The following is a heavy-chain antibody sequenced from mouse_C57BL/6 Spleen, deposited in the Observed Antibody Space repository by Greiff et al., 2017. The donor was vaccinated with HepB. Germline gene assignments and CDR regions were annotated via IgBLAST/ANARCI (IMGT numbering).Heavy chain of an antibody. CDR3: TAYYYGSSYNGYFDV. J-gene: IGHJ1*03. D-gene: IGHD1-1*01. CDR2: IDPEDGDT. V-gene: IGHV14-1*01. CDR1: GFNIKDYY. Sequence: VQLQQSGAELVRPGASVKLSCTASGFNIKDYYMHWVKQRPEQGLEWIGRIDPEDGDTEYAPKFQGKATMTADTSSNTAYLRRSSLTSEDTAVYYCTAYYYGSSYNGYFDVWGTGTTVTVSS.